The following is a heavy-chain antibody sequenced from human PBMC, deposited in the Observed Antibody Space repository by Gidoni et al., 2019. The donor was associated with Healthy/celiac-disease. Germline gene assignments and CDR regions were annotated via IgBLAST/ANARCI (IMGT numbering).Heavy chain of an antibody. CDR2: IYYSGST. J-gene: IGHJ6*02. D-gene: IGHD3-3*01. CDR1: GCSISSGDYY. V-gene: IGHV4-30-4*01. CDR3: ARARALRFLGGWYYHYGMDV. Sequence: QVQLQESGPGLVKPSQTLSLTCTVSGCSISSGDYYWSWIRQPPGKGLEWIGYIYYSGSTYYNPSLKSRVTISVDTSKNQFSLKLSSVTAADTAVYYCARARALRFLGGWYYHYGMDVWGQGTTVTVSS.